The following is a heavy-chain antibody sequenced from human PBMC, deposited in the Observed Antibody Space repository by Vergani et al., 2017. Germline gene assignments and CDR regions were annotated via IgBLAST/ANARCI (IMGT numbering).Heavy chain of an antibody. J-gene: IGHJ4*02. CDR2: ISSSSSTI. Sequence: VQLVESGGGVVQPGRSLRLSCAASGFTFSSYGMHWVRQAPGKGLEWVSYISSSSSTIYYADSVKGRFTISRDNAKNSLYLQMNSLRDEDTAVYYCATVSTVTTFGGEDYWGQGTLVTVSS. CDR1: GFTFSSYG. D-gene: IGHD4-11*01. CDR3: ATVSTVTTFGGEDY. V-gene: IGHV3-48*02.